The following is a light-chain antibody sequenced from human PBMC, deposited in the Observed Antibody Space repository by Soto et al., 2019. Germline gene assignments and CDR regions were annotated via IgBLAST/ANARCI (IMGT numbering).Light chain of an antibody. Sequence: IPVTQSPSSLSASEGDRVTITCRTSQNIFTYLNWYQQKPGEAPNLLIYAASTLQSGVPSRFSSGGSGTDFTLTINSLQPEDFASYYCQQTYTPPTFGQGTKLDIK. CDR1: QNIFTY. CDR3: QQTYTPPT. J-gene: IGKJ2*01. CDR2: AAS. V-gene: IGKV1-39*01.